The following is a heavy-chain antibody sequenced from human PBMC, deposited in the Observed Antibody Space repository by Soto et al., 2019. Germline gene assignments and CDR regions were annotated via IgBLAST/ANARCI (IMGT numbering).Heavy chain of an antibody. CDR2: INPNSGGT. J-gene: IGHJ6*02. V-gene: IGHV1-2*02. D-gene: IGHD6-13*01. CDR3: ASQYSSSSGSDYYYGMDV. CDR1: GYTFTGYY. Sequence: VSVKVSCKASGYTFTGYYMHWVRQAPGQGLEWMGWINPNSGGTNYAQKFQGRVTVTRDTSISTAYMELSRLRSDDTAVYYCASQYSSSSGSDYYYGMDVWGQGTTVTVSS.